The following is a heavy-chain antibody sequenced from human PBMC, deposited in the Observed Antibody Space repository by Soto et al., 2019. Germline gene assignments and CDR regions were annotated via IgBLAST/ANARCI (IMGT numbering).Heavy chain of an antibody. Sequence: SETLSLTCTVSGGSISSSSYYWGWIRQPPGKGLEWIGSIYYSGSTYYNPSLKSRVTISVDKSKNQFSLKLSSVTAADTAVYYCATSMGDYAPFDYWGQGTLVTVSS. V-gene: IGHV4-39*01. D-gene: IGHD4-17*01. CDR2: IYYSGST. CDR1: GGSISSSSYY. CDR3: ATSMGDYAPFDY. J-gene: IGHJ4*02.